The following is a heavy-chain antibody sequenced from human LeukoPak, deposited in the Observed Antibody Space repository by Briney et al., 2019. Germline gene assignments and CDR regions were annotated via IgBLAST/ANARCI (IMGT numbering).Heavy chain of an antibody. CDR1: GGTFSSYA. J-gene: IGHJ4*02. V-gene: IGHV1-18*01. CDR2: VSAYSGYT. Sequence: ASVKVSCKASGGTFSSYAISWVRQAPGQGLEWMGWVSAYSGYTNYAQKLQGRVTMTTDTSTRTAYMELGSLRSDDTAVYYCACGSNYFDYWGQGTLVTVSS. D-gene: IGHD1-1*01. CDR3: ACGSNYFDY.